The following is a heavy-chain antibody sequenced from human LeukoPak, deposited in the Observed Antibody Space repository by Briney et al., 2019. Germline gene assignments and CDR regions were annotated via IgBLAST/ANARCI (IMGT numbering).Heavy chain of an antibody. V-gene: IGHV4-30-2*01. CDR3: ARADYGPFDY. CDR1: DGSISSGGYF. D-gene: IGHD4-17*01. Sequence: PSQTLSLTCAVSDGSISSGGYFWSWIRQPPGKGLEWIGYIYHSGSTYYNPSLKSRVTISVDRSKNQFSLKLSSVTAADTAVYYCARADYGPFDYWGQGTLVTVSS. J-gene: IGHJ4*02. CDR2: IYHSGST.